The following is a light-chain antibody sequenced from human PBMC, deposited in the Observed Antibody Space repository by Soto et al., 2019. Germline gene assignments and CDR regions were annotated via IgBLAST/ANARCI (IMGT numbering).Light chain of an antibody. V-gene: IGKV3-15*01. CDR1: QSVGSD. CDR2: GAS. CDR3: QQYNNWPRT. J-gene: IGKJ1*01. Sequence: EVVLTQSPDTLSLSPGERATLSCRASQSVGSDFLAWYQQKPGQAPRLLIYGASTRATGIPARFSGSGSGTEFTLTISSLQSEDFAVYYCQQYNNWPRTFGQGTKVDIK.